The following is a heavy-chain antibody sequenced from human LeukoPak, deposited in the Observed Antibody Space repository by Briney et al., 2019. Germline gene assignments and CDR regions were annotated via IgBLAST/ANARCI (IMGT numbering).Heavy chain of an antibody. CDR3: ARDPGIVGATLDY. CDR1: GDSVSSNSAA. D-gene: IGHD1-26*01. V-gene: IGHV6-1*01. Sequence: SQTLSLTCAISGDSVSSNSAAWNWIRQSPSRGLEWLGRTYYRSKWYNDYAVSVKIRITINPDTSKNQFSLQLSNVTPEDTAVYYCARDPGIVGATLDYWGQGTLVTVSS. J-gene: IGHJ4*02. CDR2: TYYRSKWYN.